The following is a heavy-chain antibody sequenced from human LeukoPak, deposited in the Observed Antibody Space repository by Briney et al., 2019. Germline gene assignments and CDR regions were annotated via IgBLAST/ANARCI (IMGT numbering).Heavy chain of an antibody. CDR1: GFTFSSYS. CDR3: ARGLGYCSGGSCPRNTYFDY. D-gene: IGHD2-15*01. CDR2: ISSSSSYI. V-gene: IGHV3-21*01. Sequence: GGSLRLSCAASGFTFSSYSMNWVRQAPGKGLEWVSSISSSSSYIYYADSVKGRFTSSRDNAKNSLYLQMNSLRAEDTAVYYCARGLGYCSGGSCPRNTYFDYWGQGTLVTVSS. J-gene: IGHJ4*02.